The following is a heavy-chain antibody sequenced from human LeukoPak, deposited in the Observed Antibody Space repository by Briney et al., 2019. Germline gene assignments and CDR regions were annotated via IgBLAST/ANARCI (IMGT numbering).Heavy chain of an antibody. D-gene: IGHD3-9*01. CDR2: ISGESGDI. CDR1: TFTFDQYA. Sequence: GGPLRLFCAASTFTFDQYAIHWVRHVPGRRPEGVSQISGESGDIRYADSVKGRFTILRDNARRTLFLQMSGLKPEDTAVYYCAKEGSVCTYGICRYLDQWGQGTPVTVAS. V-gene: IGHV3-9*01. J-gene: IGHJ4*02. CDR3: AKEGSVCTYGICRYLDQ.